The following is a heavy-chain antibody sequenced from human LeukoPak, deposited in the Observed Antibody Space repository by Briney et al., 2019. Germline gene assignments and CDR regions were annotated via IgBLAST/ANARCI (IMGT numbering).Heavy chain of an antibody. CDR3: AREDWEADY. CDR2: INPSSGGT. Sequence: GASVKVSCKASGYTFTSYGITWVRQAPGQGLEWMGWINPSSGGTNYAQKFQGRVTMTRDTSISTAYMELSSLRSDDTAVYYCAREDWEADYWGQGTLVTVSS. CDR1: GYTFTSYG. D-gene: IGHD3/OR15-3a*01. V-gene: IGHV1-2*02. J-gene: IGHJ4*02.